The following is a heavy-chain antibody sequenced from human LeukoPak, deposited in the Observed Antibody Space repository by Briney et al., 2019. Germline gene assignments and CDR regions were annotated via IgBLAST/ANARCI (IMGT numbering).Heavy chain of an antibody. V-gene: IGHV1-69*05. CDR2: IIPIFGTA. CDR1: RGTFSSYA. Sequence: SVKVSCKASRGTFSSYAISWLRQAPPQELEWMGGIIPIFGTANYAQKFQGRVTITTDESTSTAYMELSSLRSEDTAVYYCARGYYYYYMDVWGKGTTVSV. CDR3: ARGYYYYYMDV. J-gene: IGHJ6*03.